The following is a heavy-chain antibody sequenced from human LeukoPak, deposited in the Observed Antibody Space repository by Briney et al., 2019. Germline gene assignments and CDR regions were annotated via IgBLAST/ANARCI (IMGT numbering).Heavy chain of an antibody. CDR2: ISYDGSNQ. V-gene: IGHV3-30*04. CDR1: GFTFSNYA. D-gene: IGHD3-9*01. CDR3: ARDAGSHFDWFPGY. J-gene: IGHJ4*02. Sequence: GRSLRLSCAASGFTFSNYAMHWVRLAPGKGLEWVALISYDGSNQYYPDSVRGRFTISRDTSKNTLYLQMNSLRAEDTAMYYCARDAGSHFDWFPGYWGQGTLVTASS.